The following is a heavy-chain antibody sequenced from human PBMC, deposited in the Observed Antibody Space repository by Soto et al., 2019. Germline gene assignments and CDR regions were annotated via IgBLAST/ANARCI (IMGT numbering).Heavy chain of an antibody. CDR3: AKFLGHSSSWYGPLHPSYYGMDV. D-gene: IGHD6-13*01. CDR1: GFTFSSYA. Sequence: GGSLRLSCAASGFTFSSYAMSWVRQAPGKGLEWVSAISDSGGNTYYADSVKGRFTISRDNSKNTLYLQMNSLRAEDTAVYYCAKFLGHSSSWYGPLHPSYYGMDVWGQGTTVTVSS. CDR2: ISDSGGNT. J-gene: IGHJ6*02. V-gene: IGHV3-23*01.